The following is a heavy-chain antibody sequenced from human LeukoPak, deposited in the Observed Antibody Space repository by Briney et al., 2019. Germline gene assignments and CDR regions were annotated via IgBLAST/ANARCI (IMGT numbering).Heavy chain of an antibody. CDR2: ISGSGCST. CDR1: GFTFSSYA. CDR3: AKWSSGSPGDY. V-gene: IGHV3-23*01. J-gene: IGHJ4*02. Sequence: GGSLRLSCAASGFTFSSYAMSWVRQAPGKGLEWVSGISGSGCSTYYADSVKGRFTISRDNSKNTLYLQVNSLRAEDTAVHYCAKWSSGSPGDYWGQGTLVTVSS. D-gene: IGHD1-26*01.